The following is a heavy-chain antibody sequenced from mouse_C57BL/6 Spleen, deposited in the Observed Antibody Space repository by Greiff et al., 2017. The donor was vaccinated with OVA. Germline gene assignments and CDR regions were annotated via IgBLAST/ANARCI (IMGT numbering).Heavy chain of an antibody. CDR2: ISSGSSTI. D-gene: IGHD2-4*01. Sequence: EVQRVESGGGLVKPGGSLKLSCAASGFTFSDYGMHWVRQAPEKGLEWVAYISSGSSTIYYADTVKGRFTISRDNAKNTLFLQMTSLRSEDTAMYYCERRGGEYDGEWYFDVWGTGTTVTVSS. CDR3: ERRGGEYDGEWYFDV. CDR1: GFTFSDYG. V-gene: IGHV5-17*01. J-gene: IGHJ1*03.